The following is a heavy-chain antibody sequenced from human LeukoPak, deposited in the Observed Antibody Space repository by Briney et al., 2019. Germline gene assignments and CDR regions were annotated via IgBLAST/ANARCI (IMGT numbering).Heavy chain of an antibody. D-gene: IGHD3-22*01. CDR2: ISSSSSYI. Sequence: GGSPRLSCAASGFTFSSYSMNWVRQAPGKGLEWVSSISSSSSYIYYADSVKGRFTISRDNAKNSLYLQMNSLRAEDTAVYYCARDSGYSVYMDVWGKGTTVTVSS. J-gene: IGHJ6*03. CDR3: ARDSGYSVYMDV. CDR1: GFTFSSYS. V-gene: IGHV3-21*01.